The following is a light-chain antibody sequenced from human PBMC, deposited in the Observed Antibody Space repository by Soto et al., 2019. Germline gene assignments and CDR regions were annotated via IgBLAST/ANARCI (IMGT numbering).Light chain of an antibody. J-gene: IGLJ3*02. CDR1: ISDVGGYNY. V-gene: IGLV2-14*01. Sequence: QSALTQPASVSGSPGQSITISCTGTISDVGGYNYDSWYQQHPGKAPKLMIYEVSNRPSGVSNRFSGSKSGNTASLTISGLQAEDEADYYCSSYTSSSTLVFGGGTKLTVL. CDR2: EVS. CDR3: SSYTSSSTLV.